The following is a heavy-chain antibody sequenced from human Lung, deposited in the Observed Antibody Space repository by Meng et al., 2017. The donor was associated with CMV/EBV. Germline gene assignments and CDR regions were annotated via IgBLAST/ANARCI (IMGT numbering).Heavy chain of an antibody. D-gene: IGHD3-22*01. J-gene: IGHJ4*02. CDR2: ISGSGGST. CDR1: GFTFSSYA. Sequence: GESLKISCAASGFTFSSYAMSWVRQAPGKGLEWVSAISGSGGSTYYADSVKGRFTISRDNSKNTLYLQMNSLRAEDTAVYYCAKSYYDSSGYYYNWAQGTXVTVAS. CDR3: AKSYYDSSGYYYN. V-gene: IGHV3-23*01.